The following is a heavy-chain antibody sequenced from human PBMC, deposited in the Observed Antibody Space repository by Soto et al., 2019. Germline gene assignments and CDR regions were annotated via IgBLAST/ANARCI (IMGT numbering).Heavy chain of an antibody. D-gene: IGHD3-3*01. CDR2: ISYDGSNK. CDR3: AKDPIFGIP. V-gene: IGHV3-30*18. Sequence: PGGSLRLSCAASGFTFSSYAMSWVRQAPGKGLEWVAVISYDGSNKYYADSVKGRFTISRDNSKNTLYLQMNSLRAEDTAVYYCAKDPIFGIPWGQGTLVTVSS. J-gene: IGHJ5*02. CDR1: GFTFSSYA.